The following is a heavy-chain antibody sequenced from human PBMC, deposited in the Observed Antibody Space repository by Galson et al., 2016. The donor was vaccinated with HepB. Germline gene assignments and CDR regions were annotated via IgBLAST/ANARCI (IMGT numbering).Heavy chain of an antibody. Sequence: SETLSLTCAVYGGSFSDSYWTWVRQTPGKGLEWLGHIDHGGDTKYNPSLRSRVTISVDTSKNQFSMRLRSVTAADTAIYYCARRGITMVRAVYNYFDSWGQGTQVTVSS. J-gene: IGHJ4*02. D-gene: IGHD3-10*01. CDR3: ARRGITMVRAVYNYFDS. V-gene: IGHV4-34*01. CDR1: GGSFSDSY. CDR2: IDHGGDT.